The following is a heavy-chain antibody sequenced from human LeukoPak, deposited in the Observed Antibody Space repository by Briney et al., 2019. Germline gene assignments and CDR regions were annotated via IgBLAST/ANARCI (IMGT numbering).Heavy chain of an antibody. CDR2: INPNSGGT. V-gene: IGHV1-2*06. CDR1: GYTFTGYY. CDR3: AREEERDFDI. J-gene: IGHJ3*02. Sequence: GASVKVSCTASGYTFTGYYMHWVRQAPGQGLEWMGRINPNSGGTNYAQKFQGRVTMTRDTSISTAYMELSRLRFDDTAVYYCAREEERDFDIWGQGTMVTVSS.